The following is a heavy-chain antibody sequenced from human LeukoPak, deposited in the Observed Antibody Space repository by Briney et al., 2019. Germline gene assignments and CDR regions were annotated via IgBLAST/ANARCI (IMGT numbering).Heavy chain of an antibody. CDR1: GFTFSSYG. D-gene: IGHD4-17*01. J-gene: IGHJ4*02. V-gene: IGHV3-30*02. CDR2: IRYDGSNK. Sequence: GGSLRLSCAASGFTFSSYGMHWVRQAPGKGLEWVAFIRYDGSNKYYADSVKGRFTISRDNSKNTPYLQMNSLRAEDTAVYYCAKGKSATVTTSYFDYWGQGTLVTVSS. CDR3: AKGKSATVTTSYFDY.